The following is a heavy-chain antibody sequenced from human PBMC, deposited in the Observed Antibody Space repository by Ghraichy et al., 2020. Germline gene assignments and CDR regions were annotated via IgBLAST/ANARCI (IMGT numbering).Heavy chain of an antibody. V-gene: IGHV3-30*18. D-gene: IGHD1-26*01. Sequence: GGSLRLSCAASGFTFSSYGMHWVRQAPGKGLEWVAVISYDGSNKYYADSVKGRFTISRDNSKNTLYLQMNSLRAEDTAVYYCAKDRVGAPRGGDYWGQGTLVTVSS. CDR2: ISYDGSNK. CDR3: AKDRVGAPRGGDY. CDR1: GFTFSSYG. J-gene: IGHJ4*02.